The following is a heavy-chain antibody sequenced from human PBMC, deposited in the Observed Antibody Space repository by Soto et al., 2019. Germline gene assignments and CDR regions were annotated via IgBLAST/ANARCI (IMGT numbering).Heavy chain of an antibody. J-gene: IGHJ6*02. CDR1: GFTFSSYG. CDR3: ARDTARAMVRIYYGMDV. D-gene: IGHD3-10*01. Sequence: QVQLVESGGGVVQPGRSLRLSCAASGFTFSSYGMHWVRQAPGKGLEWVAGIWYDGSNKYYADSVKGRFTISRDNSKNTLYLQLNGLSAEDTAVYYCARDTARAMVRIYYGMDVWGQGTTVTVSS. CDR2: IWYDGSNK. V-gene: IGHV3-33*01.